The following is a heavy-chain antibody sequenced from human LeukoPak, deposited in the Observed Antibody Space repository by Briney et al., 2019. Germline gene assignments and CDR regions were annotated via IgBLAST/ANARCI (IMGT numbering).Heavy chain of an antibody. Sequence: PGGSLRLSCAASGFTFSDYYMSWIRQAPGKGLEWVSAISGSGGSTYYADSVKGRFTISRDNSKNTLYLQMNSLRAEDTAVYYCAKELFHGVYYYYYGMDVWGQGTTVTVSS. CDR3: AKELFHGVYYYYYGMDV. J-gene: IGHJ6*02. V-gene: IGHV3-23*01. D-gene: IGHD3-3*01. CDR2: ISGSGGST. CDR1: GFTFSDYY.